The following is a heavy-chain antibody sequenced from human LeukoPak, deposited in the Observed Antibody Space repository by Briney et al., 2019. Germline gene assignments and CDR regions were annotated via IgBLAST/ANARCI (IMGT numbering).Heavy chain of an antibody. Sequence: PGGSLRLSCAASGFTFSDYYMSWIRQAPGKGLEWVSYISSSGSTIYYADSVKGRFTISRDNSKNTLYLQMSSLRAGDTAVYHCARDRFPTMVRGSTDALDIWGQGTMVTVSS. J-gene: IGHJ3*02. D-gene: IGHD3-10*01. CDR1: GFTFSDYY. CDR2: ISSSGSTI. CDR3: ARDRFPTMVRGSTDALDI. V-gene: IGHV3-11*04.